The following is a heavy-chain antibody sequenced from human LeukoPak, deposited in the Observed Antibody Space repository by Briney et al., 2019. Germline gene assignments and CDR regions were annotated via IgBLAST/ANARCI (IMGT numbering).Heavy chain of an antibody. D-gene: IGHD3-10*01. V-gene: IGHV1-2*02. CDR3: ARHRRGLTQPGYYYGMDV. Sequence: GASVKVSCKASGYTFTGYYMHWVRQAPGQGLEWMGWINPNSGGTNYAQKFQGRVTMTRDTSISTAYMELSRLRSDDTAVYYCARHRRGLTQPGYYYGMDVWGQGTTVTVSS. CDR1: GYTFTGYY. CDR2: INPNSGGT. J-gene: IGHJ6*02.